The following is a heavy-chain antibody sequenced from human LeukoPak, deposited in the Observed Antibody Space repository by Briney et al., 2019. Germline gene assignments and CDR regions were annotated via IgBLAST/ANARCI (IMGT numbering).Heavy chain of an antibody. Sequence: SETLSLTCTVSGGSISSGGYYWSWIRQHPGKGLEWIGYIYYSGSTYYNPSLKSRVTISVDTSKNQFSLKLSSVTAADTAVYYCARHGGDIVVVPTTMTFDYWGQGTLVTVSS. V-gene: IGHV4-31*03. CDR3: ARHGGDIVVVPTTMTFDY. D-gene: IGHD2-2*01. CDR1: GGSISSGGYY. CDR2: IYYSGST. J-gene: IGHJ4*02.